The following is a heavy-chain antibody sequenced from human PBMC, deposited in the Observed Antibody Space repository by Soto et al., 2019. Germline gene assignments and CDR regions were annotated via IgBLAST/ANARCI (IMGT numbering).Heavy chain of an antibody. CDR2: INHSGST. Sequence: NPSETLSLTCAVYGGSFSGYYWSWIRQPPGKGLEWIGEINHSGSTNYNPSLKSRVTISVDTSKNQFSLKLSSVTAADTAVYYCARGRYAMVRGVIGGMDVWGQGTTVT. CDR3: ARGRYAMVRGVIGGMDV. J-gene: IGHJ6*02. CDR1: GGSFSGYY. V-gene: IGHV4-34*01. D-gene: IGHD3-10*01.